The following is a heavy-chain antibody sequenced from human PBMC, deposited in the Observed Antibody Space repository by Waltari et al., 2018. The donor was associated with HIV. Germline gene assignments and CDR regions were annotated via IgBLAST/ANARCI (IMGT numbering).Heavy chain of an antibody. Sequence: EVQLVDSGGGLVKPGGSLRLSCAASGSTFSDYSLNWVRQSPGKGLEWVSSISSSGSFIYYADSVKGRFTISRDNAQNSMYLQMNNLRADDSAMYYCARDSRGTSWSLNWFDPWGQGTLVTVSS. V-gene: IGHV3-21*02. CDR2: ISSSGSFI. CDR3: ARDSRGTSWSLNWFDP. J-gene: IGHJ5*02. D-gene: IGHD6-13*01. CDR1: GSTFSDYS.